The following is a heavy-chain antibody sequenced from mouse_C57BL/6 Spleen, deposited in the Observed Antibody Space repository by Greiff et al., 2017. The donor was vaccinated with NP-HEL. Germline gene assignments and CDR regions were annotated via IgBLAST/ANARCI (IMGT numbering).Heavy chain of an antibody. J-gene: IGHJ3*01. CDR2: IYPGSGST. D-gene: IGHD1-1*01. V-gene: IGHV1-55*01. CDR3: ARSITTVVATPY. CDR1: GYTFTSYW. Sequence: QVQLQQPGAELVKPGASVKMSCKASGYTFTSYWITWVKQRPGQGLEWIGDIYPGSGSTNYNEKFKSKATLTEDTSSSTAYMQLSSLTSEDSAVYYCARSITTVVATPYWGQGTLVTVSA.